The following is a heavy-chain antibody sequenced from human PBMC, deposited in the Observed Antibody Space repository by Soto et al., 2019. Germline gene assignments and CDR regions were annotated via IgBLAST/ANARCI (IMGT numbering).Heavy chain of an antibody. CDR3: ASGPGTCIPIYNF. CDR2: IIPIFSTA. CDR1: GGTFSSNA. D-gene: IGHD2-2*02. V-gene: IGHV1-69*06. Sequence: QVQLVQSGPEVEKPGSSVKLSCKASGGTFSSNAISWVRQAPGQGLEWMGGIIPIFSTANYAQKFQGRVTLTADKSTSTAYMELSSLTSEDTAVYYCASGPGTCIPIYNFWAQGTLVTVSS. J-gene: IGHJ4*02.